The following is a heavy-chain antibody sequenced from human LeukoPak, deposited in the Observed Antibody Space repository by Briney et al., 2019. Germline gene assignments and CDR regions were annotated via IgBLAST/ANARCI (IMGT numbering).Heavy chain of an antibody. V-gene: IGHV1-18*01. J-gene: IGHJ4*02. CDR2: ISAYNGNT. Sequence: GASVKVSCKASGYTFTSYGISWVRQAPGQGLEWMGWISAYNGNTNYAQKLQGRVTMTTDTSTSTAYMELRSLRSDDTAVYYCARDKGYYYDSSGYYSTFDYWGQGTLVTVSS. CDR1: GYTFTSYG. D-gene: IGHD3-22*01. CDR3: ARDKGYYYDSSGYYSTFDY.